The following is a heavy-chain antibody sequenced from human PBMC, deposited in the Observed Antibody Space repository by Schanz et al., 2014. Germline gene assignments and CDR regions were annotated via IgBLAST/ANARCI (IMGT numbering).Heavy chain of an antibody. V-gene: IGHV3-43*01. CDR2: IDRDGGHT. J-gene: IGHJ6*02. CDR1: GFSFDDYT. CDR3: AKDSRGSSFDMDV. Sequence: EVQLVESGGVVAQPGGSLRLSCAASGFSFDDYTMHWVRQAPGKGLEWVSLIDRDGGHTYYADSVKGRFTISRDNSKNSLYLQINSLRTDDTALYYCAKDSRGSSFDMDVWGQGTTVTVSS. D-gene: IGHD1-26*01.